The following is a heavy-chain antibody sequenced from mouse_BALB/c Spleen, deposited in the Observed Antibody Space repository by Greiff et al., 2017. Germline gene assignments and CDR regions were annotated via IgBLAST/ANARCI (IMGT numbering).Heavy chain of an antibody. D-gene: IGHD1-1*02. Sequence: EVQLQQSGAELVKPGASVKLSCTASGFNIKDTYMHWVKQRPEQGLEWIGRIDPANGNTKYDPKFQGKATITADTSSNTAYLQLSSLTSEDTAVYYCAHYGLYAMDYWGQGTSVTVSA. CDR1: GFNIKDTY. CDR3: AHYGLYAMDY. J-gene: IGHJ4*01. V-gene: IGHV14-3*02. CDR2: IDPANGNT.